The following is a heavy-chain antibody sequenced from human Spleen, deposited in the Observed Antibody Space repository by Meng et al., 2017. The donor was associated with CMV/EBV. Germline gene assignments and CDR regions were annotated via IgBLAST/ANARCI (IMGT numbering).Heavy chain of an antibody. Sequence: ASVKVSCKASGYTFTGYYMHWVRQAPGQGLEWMGWINPDSGGTNYAQKFQGRVTMTRDTSISTAYMEPSRLRSDDTAVYYCARSFPHYSQNWFDPWGQGTLVTVSS. J-gene: IGHJ5*02. D-gene: IGHD4-11*01. CDR3: ARSFPHYSQNWFDP. CDR2: INPDSGGT. CDR1: GYTFTGYY. V-gene: IGHV1-2*02.